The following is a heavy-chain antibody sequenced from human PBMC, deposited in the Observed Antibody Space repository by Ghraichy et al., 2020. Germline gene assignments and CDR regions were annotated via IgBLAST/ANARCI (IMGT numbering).Heavy chain of an antibody. J-gene: IGHJ4*02. D-gene: IGHD1-26*01. V-gene: IGHV1-24*01. CDR1: GYTLTELS. CDR2: FDPEDGET. CDR3: ATGVGATYYFDY. Sequence: ASVKVSCKVSGYTLTELSMHWVRQAPGKGLEWMGGFDPEDGETIYAQKFQGRVTMTEDTSTDTAYMELSSLRSEDTAVYYCATGVGATYYFDYWGQGTLVTVSS.